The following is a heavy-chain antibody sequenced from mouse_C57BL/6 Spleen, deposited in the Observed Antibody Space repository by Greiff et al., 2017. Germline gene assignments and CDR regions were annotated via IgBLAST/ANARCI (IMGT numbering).Heavy chain of an antibody. CDR1: GYTITSDY. D-gene: IGHD2-4*01. Sequence: EVKLEESGPGLAKPSQTLSLTCSVTGYTITSDYLHWIRQFPGNKLEYMGYISCSGSTYYNPSLNRRLSITRDTTKNEYYLQLKSVTTEDTATTACARGDYGEGDWYFDVWGTGTTVTVSS. CDR3: ARGDYGEGDWYFDV. J-gene: IGHJ1*03. CDR2: ISCSGST. V-gene: IGHV3-8*01.